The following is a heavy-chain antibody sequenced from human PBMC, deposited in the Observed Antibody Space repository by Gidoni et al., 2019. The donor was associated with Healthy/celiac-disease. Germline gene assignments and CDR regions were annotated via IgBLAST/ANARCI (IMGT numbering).Heavy chain of an antibody. D-gene: IGHD3-22*01. CDR3: AADVNDSSGYYYFRGAFDI. CDR2: IVVGSGNT. Sequence: QMQLVQSGPEVKKPGTSVKVSCKASGFTFTSSAVQWVRQARGQRLEWIGWIVVGSGNTNYAQKFQERVTITRDMSTSTAYMELSSLRSEDTAVYYCAADVNDSSGYYYFRGAFDIWGQGTMVTVSS. J-gene: IGHJ3*02. CDR1: GFTFTSSA. V-gene: IGHV1-58*01.